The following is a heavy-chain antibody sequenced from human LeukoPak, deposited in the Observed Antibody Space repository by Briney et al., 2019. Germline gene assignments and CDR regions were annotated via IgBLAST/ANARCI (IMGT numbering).Heavy chain of an antibody. V-gene: IGHV3-13*01. CDR1: GFTFSSFD. D-gene: IGHD1-1*01. Sequence: GRSLRLSCAASGFTFSSFDMHWVRQPTGQGLEWVSTIGTASDTYYPGSVEGRFTLSRDNAKNSLYLQINSLTAGDTAVYYCARGPPRGKYYYMDVWGKGTTVTVSS. J-gene: IGHJ6*03. CDR2: IGTASDT. CDR3: ARGPPRGKYYYMDV.